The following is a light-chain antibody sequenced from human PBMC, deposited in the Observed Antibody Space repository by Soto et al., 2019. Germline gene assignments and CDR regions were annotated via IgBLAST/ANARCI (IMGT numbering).Light chain of an antibody. CDR1: QSVGSSY. Sequence: EIVLTQSPGTLSLSPGERATLSCRASQSVGSSYLAWYQQKPGQAPRLLIYGASSRATDIPDRFTGSGSGTDFTLTISRLEPEDFAVYYCQQYVNSPLTFGGGTKVEIK. J-gene: IGKJ4*01. V-gene: IGKV3-20*01. CDR3: QQYVNSPLT. CDR2: GAS.